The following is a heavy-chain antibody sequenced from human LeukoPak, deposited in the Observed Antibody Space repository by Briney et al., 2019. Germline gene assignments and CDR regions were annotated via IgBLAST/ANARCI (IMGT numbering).Heavy chain of an antibody. Sequence: GGSLRLSCAASGFTFSDYDMNWVRQPPGKGLEWVSYITSSSRTINYADSVKGRFTVSRDNDNNSLYLQMDSLRDEDTAVYYCARPTTVALDYWGQGTLVSVPS. CDR2: ITSSSRTI. D-gene: IGHD4-23*01. J-gene: IGHJ4*02. V-gene: IGHV3-48*02. CDR3: ARPTTVALDY. CDR1: GFTFSDYD.